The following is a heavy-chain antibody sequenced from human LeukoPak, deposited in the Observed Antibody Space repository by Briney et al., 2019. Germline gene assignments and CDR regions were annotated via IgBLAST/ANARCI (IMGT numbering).Heavy chain of an antibody. J-gene: IGHJ4*02. CDR3: ARTLVAGSSWYYFDY. CDR1: GFSLSTSGMC. D-gene: IGHD6-13*01. Sequence: SGPTLVNPTQTLTLTCTFSGFSLSTSGMCVSWIRQPPGKALEWLALIDWDDDKYYSTSLKTRLTISKDTSKNRVVLTMTNMDPVDTATYYCARTLVAGSSWYYFDYWGQGTLVTVSS. V-gene: IGHV2-70*01. CDR2: IDWDDDK.